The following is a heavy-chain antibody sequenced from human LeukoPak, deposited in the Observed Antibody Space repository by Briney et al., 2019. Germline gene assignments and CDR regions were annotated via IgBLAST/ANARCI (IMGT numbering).Heavy chain of an antibody. CDR3: ARELTYADY. D-gene: IGHD4/OR15-4a*01. J-gene: IGHJ4*02. Sequence: PSETLSLTCTVSGGSISSGDYYWSWIRQPPGKGLEWIGYIYYSGSTYFNPSLKSRVTMSVDTSKNQFSLKLSSVTAADTAVYYCARELTYADYWGQGTLVTVSS. CDR1: GGSISSGDYY. CDR2: IYYSGST. V-gene: IGHV4-30-4*01.